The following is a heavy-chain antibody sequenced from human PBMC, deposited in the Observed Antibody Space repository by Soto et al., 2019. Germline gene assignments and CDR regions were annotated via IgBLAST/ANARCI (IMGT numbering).Heavy chain of an antibody. V-gene: IGHV5-51*01. CDR2: IYPADSDT. D-gene: IGHD3-22*01. CDR3: ARTTYYYDSSGYNSYGMAX. J-gene: IGHJ6*02. CDR1: GYTFTTYW. Sequence: GESLKISCKGSGYTFTTYWIGWVRQMPGKGLEWMGIIYPADSDTRYSPSFQGQVTISADKSITTAYLQWSSLKASDTAMYYCARTTYYYDSSGYNSYGMAXWGQGTXXT.